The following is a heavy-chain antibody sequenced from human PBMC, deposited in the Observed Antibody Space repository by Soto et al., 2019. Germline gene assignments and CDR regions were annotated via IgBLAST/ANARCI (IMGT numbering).Heavy chain of an antibody. V-gene: IGHV3-11*01. CDR3: ARDVDADFRTDFDY. CDR1: GLTFSDYY. CDR2: ISGNGEII. J-gene: IGHJ4*02. Sequence: PGGSLRLSCAASGLTFSDYYIHWIRRDPGKGLEWISYISGNGEIIQYAASARGRFTISRDNAENSVYLEMDSLRAEDTALYYCARDVDADFRTDFDYWGRGTLVTVSS. D-gene: IGHD4-17*01.